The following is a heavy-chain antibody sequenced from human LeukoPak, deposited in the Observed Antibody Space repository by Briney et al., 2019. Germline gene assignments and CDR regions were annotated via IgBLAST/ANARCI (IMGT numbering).Heavy chain of an antibody. CDR2: ISSIGSTV. Sequence: PGGSLRLSCAASGFSFRTFEMNWVRQAPGKGLEWISYISSIGSTVYYADSVKGRFTISRDNAENSLYLQMDSLRAHDTAVYYCARDPGVSCGGDCFSGYFDYWGQGTPVTVSS. CDR1: GFSFRTFE. D-gene: IGHD2-21*02. V-gene: IGHV3-48*03. J-gene: IGHJ4*02. CDR3: ARDPGVSCGGDCFSGYFDY.